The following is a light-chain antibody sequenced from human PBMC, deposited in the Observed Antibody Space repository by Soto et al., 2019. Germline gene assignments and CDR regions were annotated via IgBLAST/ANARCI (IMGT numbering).Light chain of an antibody. CDR2: SNN. V-gene: IGLV1-44*01. Sequence: QSVLTQPPSASGTPGQRVTISCSGSDSNIGSNTVNWGQQFPGTAPQLLIYSNNQRPSGVPDRFSGSKSGTSASLAISGLQSEDEADYYCATWDDSLNAYVFGTGTKVTVL. CDR3: ATWDDSLNAYV. J-gene: IGLJ1*01. CDR1: DSNIGSNT.